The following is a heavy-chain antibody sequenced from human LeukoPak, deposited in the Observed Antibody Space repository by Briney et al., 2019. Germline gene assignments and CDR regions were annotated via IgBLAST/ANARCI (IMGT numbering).Heavy chain of an antibody. J-gene: IGHJ4*02. CDR1: GFTFSSYA. V-gene: IGHV3-23*01. D-gene: IGHD3-22*01. Sequence: GGSLRLSCAASGFTFSSYAMTWVRQAPGKGLEWVSSISGTFGSTYYADSVKGRFTISRDNSKNTLYLQMNSLIAEDTAIYYCATDPYTYYYDSSGYTFDYWGQGTLLTVSS. CDR3: ATDPYTYYYDSSGYTFDY. CDR2: ISGTFGST.